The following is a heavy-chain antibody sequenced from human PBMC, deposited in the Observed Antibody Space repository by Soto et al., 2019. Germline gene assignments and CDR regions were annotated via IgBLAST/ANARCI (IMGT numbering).Heavy chain of an antibody. CDR2: IVVGSGNT. V-gene: IGHV1-58*01. Sequence: ASVKVSCKTSGSTFSNSAVQWVRQARGQRLEWMGWIVVGSGNTQYAQKFRERVTITRDMSTSTAHMEVSSLASEDTAVYYCAAELYSGGSCCSFDIWGQGTMVTVSS. D-gene: IGHD2-15*01. CDR1: GSTFSNSA. J-gene: IGHJ3*02. CDR3: AAELYSGGSCCSFDI.